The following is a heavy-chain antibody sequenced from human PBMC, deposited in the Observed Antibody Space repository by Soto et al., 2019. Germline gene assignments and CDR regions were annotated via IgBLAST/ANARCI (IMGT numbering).Heavy chain of an antibody. CDR1: GGSISSYY. CDR3: ARSSPIVVVPAAMGGWFDP. J-gene: IGHJ5*02. CDR2: IYYSGST. Sequence: PSETLSLTCTVSGGSISSYYWSWIRQPPGKGLEWIGYIYYSGSTNYNPSLKSRVTISVDTSKNQFSLKLSSVTAADTAVYCCARSSPIVVVPAAMGGWFDPWGQGTLVTVSS. V-gene: IGHV4-59*08. D-gene: IGHD2-2*01.